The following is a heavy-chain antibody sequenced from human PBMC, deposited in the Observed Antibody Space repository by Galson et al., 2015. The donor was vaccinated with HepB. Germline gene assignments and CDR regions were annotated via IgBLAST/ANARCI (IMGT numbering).Heavy chain of an antibody. V-gene: IGHV3-33*08. CDR1: GFTFSTYN. D-gene: IGHD2-2*01. CDR2: IWYAGSHK. Sequence: SLRLSCAASGFTFSTYNMHWVRQAPGKGLEWVTVIWYAGSHKFYADSVKGRFTVSRDNSKNTLYLEMNSLRAEDTDIYYCAREADAARSTFDYWGQGTLVTVSS. J-gene: IGHJ4*02. CDR3: AREADAARSTFDY.